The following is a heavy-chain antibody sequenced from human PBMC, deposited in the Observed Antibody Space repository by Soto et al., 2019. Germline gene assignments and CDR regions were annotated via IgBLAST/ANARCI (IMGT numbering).Heavy chain of an antibody. D-gene: IGHD3-9*01. V-gene: IGHV4-34*01. CDR2: INHSGST. Sequence: SETLSLTCAVYGGSFSGYYWSWIRQPPGKGLEWIGEINHSGSTNYNPSLKSRVTISVDTSKNQFSLKLSSVTAADTAVYYCARGEYDILTGYYLDYWGQGTLVTVSS. J-gene: IGHJ4*02. CDR1: GGSFSGYY. CDR3: ARGEYDILTGYYLDY.